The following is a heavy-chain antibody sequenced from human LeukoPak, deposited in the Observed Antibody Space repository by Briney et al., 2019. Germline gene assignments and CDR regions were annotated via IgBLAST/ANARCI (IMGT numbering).Heavy chain of an antibody. Sequence: PGGSLRLSCAASGFTFSSYAMSWVRQAPGKGLEWVSGISGSGGTTYYADSVKGRFTISRGNSKNTLYLQMNSLRAEDTAVYYCAKVFGNWYLDYWGQGTLVTVSS. CDR3: AKVFGNWYLDY. D-gene: IGHD6-13*01. CDR1: GFTFSSYA. CDR2: ISGSGGTT. J-gene: IGHJ4*02. V-gene: IGHV3-23*01.